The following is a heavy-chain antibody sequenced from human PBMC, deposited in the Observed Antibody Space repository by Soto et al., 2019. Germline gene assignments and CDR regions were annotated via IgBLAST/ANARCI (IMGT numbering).Heavy chain of an antibody. V-gene: IGHV1-18*01. J-gene: IGHJ5*02. D-gene: IGHD2-2*01. Sequence: QVQLVQSGAAVKKPGASVKVSCKTSGYTFTSYSISWVRQAPGQGLEWMGWINVYNGNKKYAQNLQGRVTMTTDTSTSTAYMELRSLRSDDTALYHCARDLAVGWFDPWGQGTLVTVSS. CDR2: INVYNGNK. CDR1: GYTFTSYS. CDR3: ARDLAVGWFDP.